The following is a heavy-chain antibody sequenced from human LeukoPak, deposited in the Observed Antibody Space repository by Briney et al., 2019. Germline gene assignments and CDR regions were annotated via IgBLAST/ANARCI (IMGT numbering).Heavy chain of an antibody. D-gene: IGHD6-13*01. CDR3: ARGRRYSSSWPIPNRWFDP. CDR2: IYYSGST. Sequence: SETLSLTCTVSGGSISSYYWSWIRQPPGKGLEWIGYIYYSGSTNYNPSLKSRVTISVDTSKNQFSLKLSSVTAADTAVYYCARGRRYSSSWPIPNRWFDPWGQGTLVTVSS. CDR1: GGSISSYY. J-gene: IGHJ5*02. V-gene: IGHV4-59*01.